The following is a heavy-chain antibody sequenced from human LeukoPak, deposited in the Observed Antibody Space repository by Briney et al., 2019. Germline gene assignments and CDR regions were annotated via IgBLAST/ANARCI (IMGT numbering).Heavy chain of an antibody. CDR1: GFTFSSYA. J-gene: IGHJ4*02. Sequence: GGSLRLSCAASGFTFSSYAMSWVRQAPGKGLEWVSAISGSGGSTYYADSVKGRFTISRDNSKNTLYPQMNSLRAEDTAVYYCAKTGSLWFGELLPLGWGQGTLVTVSS. CDR2: ISGSGGST. V-gene: IGHV3-23*01. D-gene: IGHD3-10*01. CDR3: AKTGSLWFGELLPLG.